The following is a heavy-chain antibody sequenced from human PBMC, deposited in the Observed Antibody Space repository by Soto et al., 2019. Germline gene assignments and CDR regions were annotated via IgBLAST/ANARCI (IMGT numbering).Heavy chain of an antibody. CDR2: IYYSGST. D-gene: IGHD6-19*01. J-gene: IGHJ4*02. Sequence: PSETLSLTCAVYGGSFSGYYWSWIRQHPGKGLEWIGYIYYSGSTYYNPSLKSRVAISVDASENQLSLKLSSVTAADTAVYYCVRQVVDGAVAGAGSFDYWGQGTLVTVSS. CDR1: GGSFSGYY. V-gene: IGHV4-34*01. CDR3: VRQVVDGAVAGAGSFDY.